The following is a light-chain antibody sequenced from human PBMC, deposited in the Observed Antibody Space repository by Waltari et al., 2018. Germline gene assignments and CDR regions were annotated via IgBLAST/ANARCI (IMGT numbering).Light chain of an antibody. V-gene: IGLV10-54*01. CDR3: FAWDSSLTAWV. J-gene: IGLJ3*02. CDR2: RNN. CDR1: GSNVGYHG. Sequence: QAGLAQPPSVSADLRQTATLTCTGHGSNVGYHGAPWLQQHQGHPPKLVSYRNNNRPSGISERISASRSGNTASLTITGLQPEDEADYYCFAWDSSLTAWVFGGGTELTVL.